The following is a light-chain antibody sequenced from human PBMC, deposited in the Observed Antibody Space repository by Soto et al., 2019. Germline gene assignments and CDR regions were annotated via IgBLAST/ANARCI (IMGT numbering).Light chain of an antibody. J-gene: IGKJ5*01. CDR3: QQFNYWPPIT. CDR1: QSVSSS. V-gene: IGKV3-15*01. CDR2: GAS. Sequence: IVMTQSPSTLSVSPGDRATLSCRASQSVSSSLAWYQQKPGRAPRLLIYGASTRATGIPARFSGSGSGTEFTLTISSLQSEDFAVYYCQQFNYWPPITFGQGTRPEIK.